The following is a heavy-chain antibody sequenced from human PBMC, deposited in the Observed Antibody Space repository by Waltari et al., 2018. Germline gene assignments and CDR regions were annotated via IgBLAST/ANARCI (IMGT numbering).Heavy chain of an antibody. V-gene: IGHV3-23*03. CDR3: AKGDGSAYYFDY. Sequence: EVQLLESGGGLVQPGGSLRLSCAASGFTFSSYAMSWVRQAPGKGLEWVSDIYSGGSTYYADSVKGRFTISRDNSKNTLYLQMNSLRAEDTAAYYCAKGDGSAYYFDYWGQGTLVTVSS. CDR2: IYSGGST. J-gene: IGHJ4*02. CDR1: GFTFSSYA. D-gene: IGHD3-10*01.